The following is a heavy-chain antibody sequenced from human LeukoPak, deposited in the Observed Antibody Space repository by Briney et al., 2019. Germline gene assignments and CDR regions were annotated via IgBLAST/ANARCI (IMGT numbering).Heavy chain of an antibody. Sequence: SQTLSLTCAISGDSVSSNSAAWNWIRQSPSRGLEWLGRTYYRSKWYNDYAVSVKSRITTNPDTSKNQFSLQLNSVTPEDTAVYYCARGPSYDSSGYGNWFDPWGQGTLVTVSS. V-gene: IGHV6-1*01. CDR1: GDSVSSNSAA. J-gene: IGHJ5*02. CDR3: ARGPSYDSSGYGNWFDP. D-gene: IGHD3-22*01. CDR2: TYYRSKWYN.